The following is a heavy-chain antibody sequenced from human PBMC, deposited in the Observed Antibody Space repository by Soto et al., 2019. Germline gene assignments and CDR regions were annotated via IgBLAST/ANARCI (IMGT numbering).Heavy chain of an antibody. V-gene: IGHV4-39*07. CDR1: GGYISNSSYY. Sequence: PSVPLCVTSTVSGGYISNSSYYWGFNKKPPGKGLEWIGSIYYSGSTYYNPSPKSRVTISVHTSNSQFSLELNSVTAADTAVYYCARGLISGSHYSGGWYYFDSWGQGTQVPVSS. J-gene: IGHJ4*02. D-gene: IGHD1-26*01. CDR3: ARGLISGSHYSGGWYYFDS. CDR2: IYYSGST.